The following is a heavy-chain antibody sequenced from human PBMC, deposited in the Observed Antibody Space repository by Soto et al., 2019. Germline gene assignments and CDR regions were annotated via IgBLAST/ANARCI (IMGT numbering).Heavy chain of an antibody. CDR2: IYPGDSDT. J-gene: IGHJ3*02. V-gene: IGHV5-51*01. CDR1: GYSFTSYW. D-gene: IGHD2-15*01. CDR3: ARQSVVTRAFDI. Sequence: GESLKISCKGSGYSFTSYWIGWVRQMPGKGLPWMGIIYPGDSDTRYSPSFQGQVTISAATSISTAYLQWSSLKASDTAMYYCARQSVVTRAFDIWGQGTMVTVSS.